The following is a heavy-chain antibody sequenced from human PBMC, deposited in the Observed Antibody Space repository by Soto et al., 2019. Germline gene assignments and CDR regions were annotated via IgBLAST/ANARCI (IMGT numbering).Heavy chain of an antibody. J-gene: IGHJ3*02. V-gene: IGHV3-21*04. Sequence: GGSLRLSCAASGFTFTRYSMNWVRQAPGKGLEWVSSISSTTNYIYYGDSMKGRFTISRDNAKNSLYLQMNSLRAEDTAVYYCARDPSEQWLVRAFDIWGQGTMVTVSS. CDR1: GFTFTRYS. CDR2: ISSTTNYI. CDR3: ARDPSEQWLVRAFDI. D-gene: IGHD6-19*01.